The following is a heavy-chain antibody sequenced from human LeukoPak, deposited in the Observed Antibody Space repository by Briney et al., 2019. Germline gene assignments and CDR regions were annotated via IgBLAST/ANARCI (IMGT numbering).Heavy chain of an antibody. CDR3: ARGGGFKSFDY. J-gene: IGHJ4*02. D-gene: IGHD3-16*01. CDR1: GFTFSSYL. CDR2: IKQDGSEK. V-gene: IGHV3-7*04. Sequence: PGGSLRLSCAASGFTFSSYLMSWVRQAPGKGLEWVANIKQDGSEKYYVDSVKGRFTISRDNAKNSLYLQMNSLRAEDTAVYYCARGGGFKSFDYWGQGTLVTVSS.